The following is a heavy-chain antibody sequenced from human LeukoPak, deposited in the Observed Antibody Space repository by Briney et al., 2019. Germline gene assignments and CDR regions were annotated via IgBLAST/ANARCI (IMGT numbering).Heavy chain of an antibody. J-gene: IGHJ5*02. CDR3: AKDGAYCGGDCYRGPDNWFDP. Sequence: KPGGSLRLSCAASGFTFSSYSMNWVRQAPGKGLEWASSISSSSSYIYYADSVKGRFTISRDNAKNSLYLQMNSLRAEDTAVYYCAKDGAYCGGDCYRGPDNWFDPWGQGTLVTVSS. CDR1: GFTFSSYS. V-gene: IGHV3-21*01. D-gene: IGHD2-21*02. CDR2: ISSSSSYI.